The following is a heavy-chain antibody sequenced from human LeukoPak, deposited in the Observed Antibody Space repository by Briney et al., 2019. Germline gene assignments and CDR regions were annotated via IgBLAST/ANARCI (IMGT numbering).Heavy chain of an antibody. CDR2: ISGSGGST. CDR1: GFTFSSYG. D-gene: IGHD5-18*01. Sequence: GGSLRLSCAASGFTFSSYGMSWVRQAPGKGLEWVSAISGSGGSTYYADSVKGRFTISRDNSKNTLYLQMNSLRAEDTAVYYCAKYGLGSGIQVWGDFGMDVWDQGTLVTVSS. V-gene: IGHV3-23*01. J-gene: IGHJ6*02. CDR3: AKYGLGSGIQVWGDFGMDV.